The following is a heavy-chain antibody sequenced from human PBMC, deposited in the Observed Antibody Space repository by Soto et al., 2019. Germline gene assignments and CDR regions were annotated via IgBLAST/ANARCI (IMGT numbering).Heavy chain of an antibody. J-gene: IGHJ4*02. Sequence: PSETLSLTCAVSGGSISSSNWWSWVRQPPVKGLELIGEIYHSGSTNYNPSLKSRVTISVDKSKNQFSLKLSSVTAADTAVYYCASRGYYDSSGYFPPYYFDYWGQGTLVTVSS. D-gene: IGHD3-22*01. V-gene: IGHV4-4*02. CDR2: IYHSGST. CDR3: ASRGYYDSSGYFPPYYFDY. CDR1: GGSISSSNW.